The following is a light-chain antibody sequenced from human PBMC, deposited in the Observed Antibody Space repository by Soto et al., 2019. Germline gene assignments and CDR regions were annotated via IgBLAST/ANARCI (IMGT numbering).Light chain of an antibody. V-gene: IGKV3-15*01. Sequence: ENVMSHSPSALSVSRRERATLSCRASQSISSDVAWYQQKPGQAPRLLIYGASTTATGIPARFSGSGSGTEFTLTISSLQSEDFAVYNCQQYNNWPQTFGQGTKVDIK. CDR2: GAS. J-gene: IGKJ1*01. CDR3: QQYNNWPQT. CDR1: QSISSD.